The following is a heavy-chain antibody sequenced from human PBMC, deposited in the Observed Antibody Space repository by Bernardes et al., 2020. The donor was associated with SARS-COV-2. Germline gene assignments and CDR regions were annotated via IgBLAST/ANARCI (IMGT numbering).Heavy chain of an antibody. D-gene: IGHD6-6*01. CDR1: GGSFSGYY. CDR3: ARVVRIAARPVPYYYYYYMDV. CDR2: INHSGST. Sequence: SETLSLTCAVYGGSFSGYYWSWIRQPPGKGLEWIGEINHSGSTNYNPSLKSRVTISVDTSKNQFSLKLSSVTAADTAVYYCARVVRIAARPVPYYYYYYMDVWGKGTTVTVSS. J-gene: IGHJ6*03. V-gene: IGHV4-34*01.